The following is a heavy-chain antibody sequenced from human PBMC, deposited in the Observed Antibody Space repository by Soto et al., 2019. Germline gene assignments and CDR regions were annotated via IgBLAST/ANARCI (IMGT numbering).Heavy chain of an antibody. CDR1: GGSISSGDYY. CDR2: IYYSGST. CDR3: ARGGYYGSGSSEYYYYGMDV. J-gene: IGHJ6*02. D-gene: IGHD3-10*01. V-gene: IGHV4-30-4*01. Sequence: QVQLQESGPGLVKPSQTLSLTCTVSGGSISSGDYYWSWIRQPPGKGLEWIGYIYYSGSTYYNPSLKSRFTISVDTSKNQFSLKLSSVTAADTAVYYCARGGYYGSGSSEYYYYGMDVWGQGTTVTVSS.